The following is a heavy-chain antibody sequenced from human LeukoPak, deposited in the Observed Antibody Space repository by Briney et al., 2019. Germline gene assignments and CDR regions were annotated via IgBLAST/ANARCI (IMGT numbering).Heavy chain of an antibody. CDR1: GFTFSSYA. CDR2: ISYDGSNK. CDR3: ATPPSAGGY. V-gene: IGHV3-30-3*01. Sequence: GRSLRLSCAASGFTFSSYAMHWVRQAPGKGLEWVAVISYDGSNKYYADSVKGRFTISRDNSKNTLYLQMNSLRAEDTAVYYCATPPSAGGYWGQGTLVTVSS. D-gene: IGHD3-16*01. J-gene: IGHJ4*02.